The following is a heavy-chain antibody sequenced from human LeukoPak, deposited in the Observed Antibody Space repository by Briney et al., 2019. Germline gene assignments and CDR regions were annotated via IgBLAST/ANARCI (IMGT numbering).Heavy chain of an antibody. Sequence: PSETLSLTCAVYGGSFSGYYWSWIRQPPGKGLEWIGEINHSGSTNYNPSLKSRVTISVDTSKNQFSLKLSSVTAADTAVYYCARRANYDILTGYYRRGGYFDYWGQGTLVTVSS. CDR1: GGSFSGYY. V-gene: IGHV4-34*01. CDR2: INHSGST. CDR3: ARRANYDILTGYYRRGGYFDY. J-gene: IGHJ4*02. D-gene: IGHD3-9*01.